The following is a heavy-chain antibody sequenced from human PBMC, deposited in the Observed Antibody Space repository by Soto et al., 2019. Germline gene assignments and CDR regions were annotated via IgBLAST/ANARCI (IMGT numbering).Heavy chain of an antibody. V-gene: IGHV1-69*02. Sequence: SVKVSCKASGGTFSSYTISWVRQAPGQGLEWMGRIIPILGIANYAQKFQGRVTITADKSTSTAYMELSSLRSEDTAVYYCARPSLTIRGYYYGMDVWGQGTTVTVS. CDR3: ARPSLTIRGYYYGMDV. CDR1: GGTFSSYT. D-gene: IGHD3-9*01. J-gene: IGHJ6*02. CDR2: IIPILGIA.